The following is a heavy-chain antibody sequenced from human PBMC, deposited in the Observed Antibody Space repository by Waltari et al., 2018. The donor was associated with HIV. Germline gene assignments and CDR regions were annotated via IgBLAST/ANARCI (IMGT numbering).Heavy chain of an antibody. CDR3: TTSEGRY. CDR1: GFTFSDAW. CDR2: MYGKTDGRTI. Sequence: EVQLVESGGGLLKPGGSLRLSCVASGFTFSDAWMDWVRQATGKGVEWVGRMYGKTDGRTIDYAAPVKGRFTISRDDSKSTLYLQLINVKIEDSAIYYCTTSEGRYWGQGTLVTVSS. J-gene: IGHJ4*02. V-gene: IGHV3-15*01.